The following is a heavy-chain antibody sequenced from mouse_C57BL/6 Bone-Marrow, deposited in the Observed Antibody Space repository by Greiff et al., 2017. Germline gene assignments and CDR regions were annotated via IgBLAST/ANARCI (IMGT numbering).Heavy chain of an antibody. CDR1: GFSLTSYG. J-gene: IGHJ4*01. V-gene: IGHV2-2*01. D-gene: IGHD1-1*01. Sequence: QVQLQQSGPGLVQPSQSLSITCTVSGFSLTSYGVHWVRQSPGKGLEWLGVIWSGGSTDYNAAFISRLSISKDNSKSQVFFKMNSLQADDTAIYYCARKGIYYYGGYYAMDYWGQGTSVTVSS. CDR3: ARKGIYYYGGYYAMDY. CDR2: IWSGGST.